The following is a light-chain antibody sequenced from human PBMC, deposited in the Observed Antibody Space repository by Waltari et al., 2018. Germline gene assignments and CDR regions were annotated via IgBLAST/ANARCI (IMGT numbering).Light chain of an antibody. V-gene: IGKV1-5*03. Sequence: DVQLTQSPATLSASVGARVIITCRASHNINAWLAWSQQKPGKAPKVLIYEASNLESGVPSRFSGSGSGTEFTLTISSLQPDDFATYYCQQYKTFSRTFGQGTKVEI. CDR2: EAS. CDR1: HNINAW. J-gene: IGKJ1*01. CDR3: QQYKTFSRT.